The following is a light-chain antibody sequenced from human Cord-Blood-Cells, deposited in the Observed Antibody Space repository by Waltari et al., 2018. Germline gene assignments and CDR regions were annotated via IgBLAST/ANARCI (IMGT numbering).Light chain of an antibody. J-gene: IGLJ1*01. Sequence: QSALTQPASVSGSPGQSITISCTGTRSDVGGYNYVSWYQQHPGKAPKLMIYDVSNRPSGVSNRFSGSKSGNTASLTISGLQAEDEADYYCCSYAGSSTYVFGTGTKVTVL. V-gene: IGLV2-14*03. CDR3: CSYAGSSTYV. CDR1: RSDVGGYNY. CDR2: DVS.